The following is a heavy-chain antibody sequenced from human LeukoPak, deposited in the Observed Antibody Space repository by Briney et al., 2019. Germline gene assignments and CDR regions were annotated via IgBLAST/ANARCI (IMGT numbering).Heavy chain of an antibody. Sequence: ASVKVSCKTSGYTFTTYGISWVRQAPGQGLEYMGWISAFTGNTNYSQKFQGRVAMTMDKSTSTGEMELRSLKYADTAVYFCARLSYDGEGYWGQGTLVTVSS. CDR3: ARLSYDGEGY. CDR1: GYTFTTYG. CDR2: ISAFTGNT. J-gene: IGHJ4*02. D-gene: IGHD3-10*01. V-gene: IGHV1-18*01.